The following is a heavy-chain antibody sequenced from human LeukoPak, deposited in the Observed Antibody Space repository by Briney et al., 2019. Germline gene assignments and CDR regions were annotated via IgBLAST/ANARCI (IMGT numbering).Heavy chain of an antibody. J-gene: IGHJ4*02. Sequence: GGSLRLSCAASGFTFSSYVMHWVRQAPGKGLEWVAIISYDGSNEYYADSVKGRFTISRDNSKNTLYLQMNSLRAEDTAVYYCAKSFLTYYYDSSGYYPLGYWGQGTLVTVSS. V-gene: IGHV3-30*04. D-gene: IGHD3-22*01. CDR1: GFTFSSYV. CDR2: ISYDGSNE. CDR3: AKSFLTYYYDSSGYYPLGY.